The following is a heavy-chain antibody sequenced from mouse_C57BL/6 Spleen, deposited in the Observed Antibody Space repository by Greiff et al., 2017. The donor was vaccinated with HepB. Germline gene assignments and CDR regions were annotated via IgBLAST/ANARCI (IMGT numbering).Heavy chain of an antibody. V-gene: IGHV1-18*01. Sequence: VQLQQSGPELVKPGASVKISCKASGYTFTDYNMDWVKQSHGKSLEWIGDINPNNGGTIYNQKFKGKATLTVDKSSSTAYMELRSLTSEDTAVYYCARRDGYHHWYFDVWGTGTTVTVSS. D-gene: IGHD2-3*01. CDR1: GYTFTDYN. CDR3: ARRDGYHHWYFDV. J-gene: IGHJ1*03. CDR2: INPNNGGT.